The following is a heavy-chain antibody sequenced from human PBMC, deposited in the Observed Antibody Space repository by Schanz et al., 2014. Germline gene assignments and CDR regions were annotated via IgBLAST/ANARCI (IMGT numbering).Heavy chain of an antibody. V-gene: IGHV3-23*04. Sequence: EVQLVESGGGLVQPGGSLRLSCAASGFSVGNKYMNWVRQAPGKGLEWVSAISGSGGSTYYADSVKGRFTISRDNSKNTLYLQMSSLRADDTAVYYCAKAADWPVTRFDPWGQGTLVTVSS. J-gene: IGHJ5*02. D-gene: IGHD3-9*01. CDR3: AKAADWPVTRFDP. CDR2: ISGSGGST. CDR1: GFSVGNKY.